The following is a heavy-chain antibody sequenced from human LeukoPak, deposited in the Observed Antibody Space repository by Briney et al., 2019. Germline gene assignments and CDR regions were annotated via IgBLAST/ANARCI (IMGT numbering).Heavy chain of an antibody. CDR2: INPNSGGT. V-gene: IGHV1-2*04. D-gene: IGHD2-15*01. Sequence: ASVKVSCKASGYTFTGYYMHWVRQAPGQGLEWMRWINPNSGGTNYAQKFQGWVTMTRDTSISTAYMELSRLRSDDTAVYYCARDLGYCSGGSCYPGVWGQGTTVTVSS. CDR3: ARDLGYCSGGSCYPGV. CDR1: GYTFTGYY. J-gene: IGHJ6*02.